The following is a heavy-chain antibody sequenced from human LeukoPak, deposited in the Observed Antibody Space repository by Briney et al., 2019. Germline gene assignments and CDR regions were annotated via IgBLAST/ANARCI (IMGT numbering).Heavy chain of an antibody. V-gene: IGHV5-51*01. D-gene: IGHD1/OR15-1a*01. J-gene: IGHJ4*02. CDR1: GYTFTNYW. CDR3: ARTTTGNTGGDY. Sequence: GESLKISCKGSGYTFTNYWIAWVRQMPGKGLEWMGIIYPGDSDTRYNPSFQGQVTVSADKSISTAYLQWSSLRASDTAMYYCARTTTGNTGGDYWGPGTLVTVSS. CDR2: IYPGDSDT.